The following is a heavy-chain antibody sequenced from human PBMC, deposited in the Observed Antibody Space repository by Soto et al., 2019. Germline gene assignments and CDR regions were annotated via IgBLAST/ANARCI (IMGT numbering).Heavy chain of an antibody. Sequence: GGSLRLSCAASGFTFSSYAMSWVRQAPGKGLEWVSAISGSGGSTYYADSVKGRFTISRDNSKNTLYLQMNSLRAEDTAVYYCAKNSFGTAARPADAFDIWGQGTMVTVSS. J-gene: IGHJ3*02. D-gene: IGHD6-6*01. CDR3: AKNSFGTAARPADAFDI. CDR2: ISGSGGST. V-gene: IGHV3-23*01. CDR1: GFTFSSYA.